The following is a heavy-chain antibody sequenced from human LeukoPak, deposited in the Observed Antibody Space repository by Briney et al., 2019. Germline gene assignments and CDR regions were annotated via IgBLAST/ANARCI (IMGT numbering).Heavy chain of an antibody. CDR3: ARFSQDYDFWSGYYRDYYYYMDV. CDR1: GYTFTSYD. CDR2: MNPNSGNT. J-gene: IGHJ6*03. D-gene: IGHD3-3*01. Sequence: ASVRVSCKASGYTFTSYDINWVRQATGQGLEWMGWMNPNSGNTGYAQKFQGRVTITRNTSISTAYMELSSLRSEDTAVYYCARFSQDYDFWSGYYRDYYYYMDVWGKGTTVTVSS. V-gene: IGHV1-8*03.